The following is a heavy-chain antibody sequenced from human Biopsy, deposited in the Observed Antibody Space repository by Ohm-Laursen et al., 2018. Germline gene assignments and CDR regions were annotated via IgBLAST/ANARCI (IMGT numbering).Heavy chain of an antibody. CDR1: GDSITSYF. Sequence: SDTLSLTWTVSGDSITSYFWNWIRQAPGKGLEWIGNIYYRGNTNYSPSLKSRPTISLDPSKNQFSLNLNSVTATDTAVYYCARRLPLRGFAFDVWGQGTVVTVS. CDR2: IYYRGNT. CDR3: ARRLPLRGFAFDV. D-gene: IGHD3-10*01. V-gene: IGHV4-59*08. J-gene: IGHJ3*01.